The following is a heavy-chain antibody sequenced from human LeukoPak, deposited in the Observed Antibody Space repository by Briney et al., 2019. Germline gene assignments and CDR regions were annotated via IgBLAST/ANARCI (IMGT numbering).Heavy chain of an antibody. D-gene: IGHD5-18*01. J-gene: IGHJ4*02. CDR3: ARHDSFIPY. Sequence: GGSLRLSCAASGFTFNYYAMSWVRQAPGEGLEWVSGISDNEGSTYYTDSVKGRFTISRDNTKNTVYLQMNNLRPDDTAVYFCARHDSFIPYWGQGTLVTVSS. CDR1: GFTFNYYA. CDR2: ISDNEGST. V-gene: IGHV3-23*01.